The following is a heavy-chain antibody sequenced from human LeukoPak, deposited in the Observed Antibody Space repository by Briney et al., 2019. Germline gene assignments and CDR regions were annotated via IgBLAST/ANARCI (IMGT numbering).Heavy chain of an antibody. CDR2: INDSGST. CDR3: ARGPLHSSNYIG. V-gene: IGHV4-34*01. J-gene: IGHJ4*02. CDR1: GGSFSGYY. Sequence: SETLSLTCAVYGGSFSGYYWSWIRQPPGKGLEWIGEINDSGSTNYNPSLKSRVTISVDTSKNQFSLKLSSVTAADTAVYYCARGPLHSSNYIGWGQGTLVTVSS. D-gene: IGHD4-4*01.